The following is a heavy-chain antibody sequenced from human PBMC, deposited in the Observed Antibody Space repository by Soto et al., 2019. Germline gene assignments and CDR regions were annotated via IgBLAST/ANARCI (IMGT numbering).Heavy chain of an antibody. CDR1: GYTFTGYY. D-gene: IGHD6-19*01. Sequence: ASVKVSCKASGYTFTGYYMHWVRQAPGQGLEWMGWINPNSGGTNYAQKFQGWVTMTRDTSISTAYMELSRLRSDDTAVYYCARATEVYSSGWYVAYYGMDVWGQGTTVTVSS. CDR3: ARATEVYSSGWYVAYYGMDV. J-gene: IGHJ6*02. CDR2: INPNSGGT. V-gene: IGHV1-2*04.